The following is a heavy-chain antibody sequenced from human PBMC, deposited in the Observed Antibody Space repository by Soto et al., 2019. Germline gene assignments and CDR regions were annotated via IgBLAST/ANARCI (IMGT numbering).Heavy chain of an antibody. D-gene: IGHD6-13*01. CDR2: TYYRSTTSN. Sequence: SRTPSLTCAISGDTASSNSAASNCIRHSGWSCLELLGRTYYRSTTSNDHAVSVTRRTTINPETSKNQFSAQLNPLTPEDTAVYYCARGYISSWDNWFVPWGQGTLVTVSS. J-gene: IGHJ5*02. CDR1: GDTASSNSAA. CDR3: ARGYISSWDNWFVP. V-gene: IGHV6-1*01.